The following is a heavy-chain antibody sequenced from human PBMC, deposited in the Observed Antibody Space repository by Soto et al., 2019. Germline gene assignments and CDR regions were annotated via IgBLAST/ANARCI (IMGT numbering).Heavy chain of an antibody. CDR3: GRIACSCLTYVDF. CDR2: INPRRGSA. D-gene: IGHD3-10*02. CDR1: RYLFTSHN. V-gene: IGHV1-46*01. J-gene: IGHJ4*02. Sequence: ASVKDSCKASRYLFTSHNIHWAREAPGQGLEWMGEINPRRGSAGYDQRFRGRVTMTSVTSTTTVYMLLRNLSSEVTGVYYCGRIACSCLTYVDFWGQG.